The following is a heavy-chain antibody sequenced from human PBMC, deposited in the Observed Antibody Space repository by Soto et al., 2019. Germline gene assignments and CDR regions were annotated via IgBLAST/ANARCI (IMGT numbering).Heavy chain of an antibody. Sequence: SETLSLTCTVSGASITFGGYSWSWIRQTPGKGLEWIGYINHLETTFYNPSFESRLTLSIDRAKNQFSLKLHSMSAADRAVYFCARGGGSDSFDYWGQGIMVTVYS. CDR2: INHLETT. CDR1: GASITFGGYS. V-gene: IGHV4-30-2*01. D-gene: IGHD1-26*01. J-gene: IGHJ4*02. CDR3: ARGGGSDSFDY.